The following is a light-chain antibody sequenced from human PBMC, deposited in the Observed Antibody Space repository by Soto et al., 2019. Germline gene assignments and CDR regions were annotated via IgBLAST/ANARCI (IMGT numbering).Light chain of an antibody. V-gene: IGLV3-21*01. CDR3: QVWEITTDHYV. J-gene: IGLJ1*01. Sequence: SYELTQPPSVSVAPEKTARLTCGGDNIGSKRVHWYRQKPGQAPVLVIYYDSDRPSGIPERFSGSNSGNTATLTINRVEAGDVVDYYCQVWEITTDHYVLGTGTKLTVL. CDR2: YDS. CDR1: NIGSKR.